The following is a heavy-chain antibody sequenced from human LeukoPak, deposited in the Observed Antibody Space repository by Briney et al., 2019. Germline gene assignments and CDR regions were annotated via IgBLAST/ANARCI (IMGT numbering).Heavy chain of an antibody. CDR2: ITWNRDNI. CDR3: AKDLSSAITSALVLDV. D-gene: IGHD3-22*01. V-gene: IGHV3-9*01. J-gene: IGHJ6*02. CDR1: GFTFDDYA. Sequence: GGSLRLSCAASGFTFDDYAMHWVRQAPGKGLEWVSGITWNRDNIGYGDSVKGRFTISRDNVKNVLYLQMTSLRPEDTGLYYCAKDLSSAITSALVLDVWGQGTTVIVSS.